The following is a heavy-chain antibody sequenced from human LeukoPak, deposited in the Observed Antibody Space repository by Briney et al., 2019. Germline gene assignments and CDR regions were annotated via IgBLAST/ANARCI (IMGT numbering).Heavy chain of an antibody. Sequence: GGSLRLSCAASGFTLSSYSMNWVRQAPGKGLEWVSSISSSSSYIYYADSVKGRFTISRDNTKNSLYLQMNSLRVEDTAVYYCARSEVGYCSGGSCYRSEYFQHWGQGTLVTVSS. V-gene: IGHV3-21*01. D-gene: IGHD2-15*01. CDR2: ISSSSSYI. CDR1: GFTLSSYS. J-gene: IGHJ1*01. CDR3: ARSEVGYCSGGSCYRSEYFQH.